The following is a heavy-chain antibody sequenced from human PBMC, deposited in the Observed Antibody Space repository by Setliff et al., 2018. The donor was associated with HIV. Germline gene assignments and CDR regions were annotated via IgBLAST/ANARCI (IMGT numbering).Heavy chain of an antibody. J-gene: IGHJ6*02. Sequence: ASVKVSCKASGYTFTSYFITWVRQAPGQGLEWMGWISAYNGNTNCAQKLQGRVTMTTDTSTSTAYMELRSLRSDDTAVYYCARIPTGTTLYYYRLDVWGQGTTVTVSS. CDR2: ISAYNGNT. D-gene: IGHD1-1*01. CDR3: ARIPTGTTLYYYRLDV. V-gene: IGHV1-18*01. CDR1: GYTFTSYF.